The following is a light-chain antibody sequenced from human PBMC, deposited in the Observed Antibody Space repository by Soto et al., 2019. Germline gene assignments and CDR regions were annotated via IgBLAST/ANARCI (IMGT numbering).Light chain of an antibody. Sequence: DIQMTQSPSSLSASVGDRVTIPCRASQNITTYLNWYQQKPAKAPKLLIYGASSLQNGVPSRFRGSGAGTDFTLTISSLQPEDFAAYYCQQGYSTLTWTFGQGTKVELK. CDR1: QNITTY. J-gene: IGKJ1*01. V-gene: IGKV1-39*01. CDR2: GAS. CDR3: QQGYSTLTWT.